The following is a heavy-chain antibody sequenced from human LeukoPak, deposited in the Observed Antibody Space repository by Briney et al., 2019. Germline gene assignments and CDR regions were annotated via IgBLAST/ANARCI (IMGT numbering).Heavy chain of an antibody. Sequence: GSLRLSCAASGFTFSSYWMHWVLQAPGKGLVWVSRINSDGSSTSYADSVKGRFTISRDNAKNTLYLQMNSLRAEDTAVYYCARDGIDFRAFDLWGQGSMVTVSS. V-gene: IGHV3-74*01. CDR2: INSDGSST. CDR1: GFTFSSYW. D-gene: IGHD1-26*01. CDR3: ARDGIDFRAFDL. J-gene: IGHJ3*01.